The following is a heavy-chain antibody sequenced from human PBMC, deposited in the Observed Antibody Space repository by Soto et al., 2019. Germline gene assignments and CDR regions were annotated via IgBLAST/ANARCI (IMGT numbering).Heavy chain of an antibody. V-gene: IGHV1-69*13. CDR2: IIPIFGTA. Sequence: SVKVSCKASGGTFSSYAISWVRQAPGQGLEWMGGIIPIFGTANYAQKFQGRVTITADESTSTAYMELSSLRSEDTAVYYCARDSGAPMVRGVIQAPFDYWGQGTLVTVSS. CDR3: ARDSGAPMVRGVIQAPFDY. J-gene: IGHJ4*02. D-gene: IGHD3-10*01. CDR1: GGTFSSYA.